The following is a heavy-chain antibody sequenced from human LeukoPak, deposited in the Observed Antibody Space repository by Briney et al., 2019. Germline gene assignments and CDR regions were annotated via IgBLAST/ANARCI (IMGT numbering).Heavy chain of an antibody. J-gene: IGHJ4*02. Sequence: SETLSLTCTASGDSNRSHFYNWVRQPPGKGLEWIGVTHESESTNYNPSLKGRVTISVDTSKNQFSLRLTSVTAADTAVYYCVIGRGWLPDYWGQGTLVTVSS. V-gene: IGHV4-59*11. D-gene: IGHD5-24*01. CDR1: GDSNRSHF. CDR3: VIGRGWLPDY. CDR2: THESEST.